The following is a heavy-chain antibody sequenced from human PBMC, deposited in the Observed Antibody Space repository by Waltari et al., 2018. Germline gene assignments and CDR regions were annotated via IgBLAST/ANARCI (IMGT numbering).Heavy chain of an antibody. J-gene: IGHJ5*02. CDR3: ARGPLYCSSASCYSNWFDP. CDR2: IPPRSTGT. V-gene: IGHV1-2*02. Sequence: QVHLVQSGTEVKKPGASVKVSCTASGYTFTDHYMHWVRQAPGQGLEWMGWIPPRSTGTNYAQNCKGRVTRTWDTSISTAYMELIRLTSDDTALYYCARGPLYCSSASCYSNWFDPWGQGALVIVSS. CDR1: GYTFTDHY. D-gene: IGHD2-2*01.